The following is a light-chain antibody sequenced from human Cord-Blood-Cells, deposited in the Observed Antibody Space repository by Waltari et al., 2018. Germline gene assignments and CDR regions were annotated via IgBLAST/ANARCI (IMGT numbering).Light chain of an antibody. J-gene: IGLJ2*01. V-gene: IGLV1-40*01. Sequence: QSVLTQQPSVSGAPGQRVTISCTGSSSNIGAGYDVHGYQQLPGTAPKLLIYGKSNRPSGVPDRFSGSKSGASASVAITGLPAEDEADYYCQSYGSSLSGVVFGGGTKLTVL. CDR1: SSNIGAGYD. CDR2: GKS. CDR3: QSYGSSLSGVV.